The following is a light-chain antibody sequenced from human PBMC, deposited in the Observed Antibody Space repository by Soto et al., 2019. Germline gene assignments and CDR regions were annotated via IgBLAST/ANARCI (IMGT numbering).Light chain of an antibody. CDR1: SSNIGAGYD. V-gene: IGLV1-40*01. J-gene: IGLJ1*01. CDR2: GNS. Sequence: QSVLTQPPSVSGAPGQRVTISCTGSSSNIGAGYDVHWYQQLPGTAPKLLIYGNSNRPSGVPDRFSGSKSGTSASLAITGLQAEDEADYYCQSSDSSLSGLVFGTGTKLTVL. CDR3: QSSDSSLSGLV.